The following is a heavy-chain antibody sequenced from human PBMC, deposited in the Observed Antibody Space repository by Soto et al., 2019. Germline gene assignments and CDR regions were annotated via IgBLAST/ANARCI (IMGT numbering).Heavy chain of an antibody. V-gene: IGHV4-34*01. CDR2: ISHNGGT. CDR1: GGSLSGYC. Sequence: QVQLQQWGAGLLRPSETLSLTCAVYGGSLSGYCWSGIRQPPGKGLEWIGEISHNGGTTYNPSLKSRVTISVDTSKNQFSLRLSSVSAADTAVYYGARGATTVEHVYYYGTDVWGQGTTVTVSS. J-gene: IGHJ6*02. CDR3: ARGATTVEHVYYYGTDV. D-gene: IGHD4-17*01.